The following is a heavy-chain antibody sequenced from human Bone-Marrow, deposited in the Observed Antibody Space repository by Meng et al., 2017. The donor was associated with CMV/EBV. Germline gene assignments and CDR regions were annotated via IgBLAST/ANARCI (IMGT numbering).Heavy chain of an antibody. CDR1: GFTFSSYA. J-gene: IGHJ4*02. CDR3: AKHIPFGDF. Sequence: GESLKISCAASGFTFSSYAMSWVRQAPGKGLEWVSSITTSGGGAYYADSVKGRFTISRNNSKNTLYLQMNSLRAEDTAVYYCAKHIPFGDFWGQGTLVTVSS. D-gene: IGHD3-16*01. V-gene: IGHV3-23*01. CDR2: ITTSGGGA.